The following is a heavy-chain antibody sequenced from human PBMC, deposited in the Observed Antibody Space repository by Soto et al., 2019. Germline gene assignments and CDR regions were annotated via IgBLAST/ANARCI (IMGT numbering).Heavy chain of an antibody. D-gene: IGHD4-17*01. CDR3: SFQESTTVTMFEY. CDR1: GFSFSNVW. V-gene: IGHV3-15*01. Sequence: EVQLVESGGGLVKPGGSLRLSGAASGFSFSNVWMSWVRQAPGKGLEWVGRIKSKTDGGTTDYAAPVKGRFTISRDDSKTTLYLQMNSLKTEDTAVYYCSFQESTTVTMFEYWGQGTLVTVSS. J-gene: IGHJ4*02. CDR2: IKSKTDGGTT.